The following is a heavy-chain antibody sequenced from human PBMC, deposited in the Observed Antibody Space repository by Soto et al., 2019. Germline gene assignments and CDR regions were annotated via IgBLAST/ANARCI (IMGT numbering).Heavy chain of an antibody. V-gene: IGHV1-18*01. D-gene: IGHD2-21*02. CDR2: ISGYNGNI. CDR3: ARVPLHIVVVTATPSFRIDN. J-gene: IGHJ4*02. Sequence: QVQLVQSGAEVKKPGASVKVSCKASGYSFSNYGISWVRQVPGQGLEWMGWISGYNGNINYAQKLQGRVTMTTDASTSTAYMELRSLRSDDTAVYYCARVPLHIVVVTATPSFRIDNWGQGTLVTVSS. CDR1: GYSFSNYG.